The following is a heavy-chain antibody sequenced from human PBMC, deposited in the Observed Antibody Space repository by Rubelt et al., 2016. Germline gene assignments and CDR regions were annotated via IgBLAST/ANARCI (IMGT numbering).Heavy chain of an antibody. CDR3: ARSTGDIVVVPVDY. J-gene: IGHJ4*02. D-gene: IGHD2-2*01. CDR2: INDRGST. CDR1: SGSFSGYY. V-gene: IGHV4-34*01. Sequence: QVQLQQWGAGLLKPSETLSLTCAVYSGSFSGYYWTWIRQPPGKGLEWIGEINDRGSTNYNPSLRSRVTISLDTSKNRLSLKVISVTAADTAVYYCARSTGDIVVVPVDYWGQGTLVTVSS.